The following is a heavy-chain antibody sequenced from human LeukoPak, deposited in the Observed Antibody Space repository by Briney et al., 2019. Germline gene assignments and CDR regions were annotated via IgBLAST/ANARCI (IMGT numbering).Heavy chain of an antibody. CDR2: IYSGDST. CDR1: GFTVSSNY. Sequence: PGGSLSLSCAASGFTVSSNYMSWVRQAPGKGLEWVSVIYSGDSTFYADSVKGRFTISRDNSKDTLYLQMNSLRAEDTAVYYCARALGDAFDIWGQGTMVTVSS. D-gene: IGHD3-16*01. CDR3: ARALGDAFDI. V-gene: IGHV3-53*01. J-gene: IGHJ3*02.